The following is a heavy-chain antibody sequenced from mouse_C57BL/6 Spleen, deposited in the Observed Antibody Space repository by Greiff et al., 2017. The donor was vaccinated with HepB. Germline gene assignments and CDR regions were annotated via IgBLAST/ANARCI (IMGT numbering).Heavy chain of an antibody. CDR3: TRWATVVAYWYFDV. V-gene: IGHV1-15*01. CDR2: IDPETGGT. Sequence: QVQLKQSGAELVRPGASVTLSCKASGYTFTDYEMHWVKQTPVHGLEWIGAIDPETGGTAYNQKFKGKAILTADKSSSTAYMELRSLTSEDSAVYYCTRWATVVAYWYFDVWGTGTTVTVSS. J-gene: IGHJ1*03. CDR1: GYTFTDYE. D-gene: IGHD1-1*01.